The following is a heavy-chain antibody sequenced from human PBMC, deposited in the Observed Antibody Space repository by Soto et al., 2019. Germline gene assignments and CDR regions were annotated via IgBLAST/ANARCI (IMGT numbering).Heavy chain of an antibody. CDR2: ISYDGSNK. Sequence: VGSLRLSCGAAGFTFRGHGVHCVRQAPGRGLEWVAVISYDGSNKYYADSVKGRFTISRDNSKNTLYLQMNSLRDEDTAVYYCAKERLRAAFDIWGQGTMVTVSS. D-gene: IGHD4-17*01. V-gene: IGHV3-30*18. J-gene: IGHJ3*02. CDR3: AKERLRAAFDI. CDR1: GFTFRGHG.